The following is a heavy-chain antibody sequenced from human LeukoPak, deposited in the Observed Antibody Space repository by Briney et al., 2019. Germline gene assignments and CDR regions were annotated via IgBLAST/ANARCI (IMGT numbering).Heavy chain of an antibody. D-gene: IGHD6-13*01. CDR1: GASISRYY. V-gene: IGHV4-59*08. J-gene: IGHJ4*02. CDR3: ARRAAALDH. Sequence: SETLSLTCTVSGASISRYYWSWIRQPPGKGLEWIGYFHHSGNTNYNPSLSSRITMSVDTSKNQFSLKLNSVTAADTAVYYCARRAAALDHEGRGTRVTVSA. CDR2: FHHSGNT.